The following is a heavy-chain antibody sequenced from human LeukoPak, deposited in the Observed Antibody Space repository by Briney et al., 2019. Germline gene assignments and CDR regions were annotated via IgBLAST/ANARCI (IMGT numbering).Heavy chain of an antibody. CDR1: GYSISSGYY. Sequence: TSETLSLTCTVSGYSISSGYYWGWIRQPPGKGLEWIGSIYHSGSTYYNPSLKSRVTISVDTSKNQFSLKLSSVTAADTAVYYCARGTGYYYYYMDVWGKGTTVTVSS. CDR3: ARGTGYYYYYMDV. V-gene: IGHV4-38-2*02. CDR2: IYHSGST. J-gene: IGHJ6*03.